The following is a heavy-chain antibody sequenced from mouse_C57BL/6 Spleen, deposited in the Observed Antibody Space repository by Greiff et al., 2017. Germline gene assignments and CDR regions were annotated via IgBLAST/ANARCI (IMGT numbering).Heavy chain of an antibody. D-gene: IGHD1-1*01. CDR3: ARGYYGGACDY. CDR1: GYTFTSYW. J-gene: IGHJ2*01. Sequence: VQLQQPGAELVKPGASVKLSCKASGYTFTSYWMPWVKQRPGQGLEWIGEIDPSDSYTNYNQKFKGKATLTVDTSSSTAYMQLSSLTSEDSAVYYCARGYYGGACDYWGQGTTLTVSS. V-gene: IGHV1-50*01. CDR2: IDPSDSYT.